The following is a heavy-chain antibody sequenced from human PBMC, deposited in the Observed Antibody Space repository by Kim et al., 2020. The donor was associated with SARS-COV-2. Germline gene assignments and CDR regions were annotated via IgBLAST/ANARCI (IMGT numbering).Heavy chain of an antibody. J-gene: IGHJ5*02. CDR3: ARVRPITMVRGSGWFDP. Sequence: LKSRVTISVDTSKNQFSLKLSSVTAADTAVYYCARVRPITMVRGSGWFDPWGQGTLVTVSS. V-gene: IGHV4-34*01. D-gene: IGHD3-10*01.